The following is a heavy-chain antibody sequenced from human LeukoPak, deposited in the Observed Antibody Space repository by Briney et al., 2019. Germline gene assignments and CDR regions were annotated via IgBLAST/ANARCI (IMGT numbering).Heavy chain of an antibody. CDR3: ARAGYSGYDWAFDY. CDR2: IYHSGST. Sequence: SETLSLTCTVSGGSVNNNNYYWVWIRQPPGKGLDWIGSIYHSGSTYYNPSLKSRVTISVDTSKNQFSLKLSSVTAADTAVYYCARAGYSGYDWAFDYWGQGTLVTVSS. CDR1: GGSVNNNNYY. V-gene: IGHV4-39*07. J-gene: IGHJ4*02. D-gene: IGHD5-12*01.